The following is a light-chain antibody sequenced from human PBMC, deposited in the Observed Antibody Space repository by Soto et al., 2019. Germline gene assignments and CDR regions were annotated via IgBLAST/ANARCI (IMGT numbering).Light chain of an antibody. V-gene: IGLV2-14*03. CDR1: SSEIGAYNF. CDR2: DVN. J-gene: IGLJ2*01. CDR3: TSWTTSTTMI. Sequence: SVLNQPASVSGAPGQSITISFPGTSSEIGAYNFVSWYQQHPGKAPKLMLYDVNIRPSGVSNRFSGSKSGNTASLTISGLQAEDEADYYCTSWTTSTTMIFGGGTKVTVL.